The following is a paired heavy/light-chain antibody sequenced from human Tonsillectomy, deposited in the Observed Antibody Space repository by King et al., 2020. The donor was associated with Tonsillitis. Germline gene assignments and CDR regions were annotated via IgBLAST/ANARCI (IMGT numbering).Light chain of an antibody. V-gene: IGKV1-33*01. J-gene: IGKJ4*01. CDR2: GAS. Sequence: DIQMTQSPSSLSASVGDTVTITCQASQDISNFLNWYQQKPGKAPQVVIYGASKLGSGAPSRFSGSGSGTHFTFTISSLQPEDIATYYCQQYDDLPPLTFGGGTKLEIK. CDR1: QDISNF. CDR3: QQYDDLPPLT.
Heavy chain of an antibody. CDR1: GFTFSSYG. CDR2: IRHDGSKT. Sequence: QVQLVQSGGGVVQPGGSLSLSCAASGFTFSSYGVNWVRQAPGRGLEWVAFIRHDGSKTYYADSVTGRFTISRDNPKSMLYLQMSGLRVEDTAVYYCAKDRDYGGNFDYWGQGTLVTVSS. D-gene: IGHD4-17*01. J-gene: IGHJ4*02. CDR3: AKDRDYGGNFDY. V-gene: IGHV3-30*02.